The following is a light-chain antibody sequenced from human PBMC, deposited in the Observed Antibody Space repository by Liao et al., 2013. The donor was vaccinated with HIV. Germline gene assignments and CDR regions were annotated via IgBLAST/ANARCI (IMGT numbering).Light chain of an antibody. CDR3: QAWDSSTWV. V-gene: IGLV3-21*01. CDR2: QDS. Sequence: SYVLTQPPSVSVAPGKTASITCGGNNIGNKSVHWYQQKPGQSPVLVIYQDSKRPSGIPERFSGSNSGNTATLTISGTQAMDEADYYCQAWDSSTWVFGGGTKLTVL. CDR1: NIGNKS. J-gene: IGLJ3*02.